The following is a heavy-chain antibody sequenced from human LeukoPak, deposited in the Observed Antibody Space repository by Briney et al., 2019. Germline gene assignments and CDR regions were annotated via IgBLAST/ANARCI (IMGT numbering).Heavy chain of an antibody. CDR3: ARDYRDDTATFDY. CDR2: MNPNSGNT. V-gene: IGHV1-8*03. J-gene: IGHJ4*02. Sequence: GASVKVSCKASGYTFTSYDINWVRQATGQGLEWMGWMNPNSGNTGYAQKFQGRVTITRNTSISTAYMELSSLRSEDTAVYYCARDYRDDTATFDYWGQGTLVTVSS. D-gene: IGHD5-18*01. CDR1: GYTFTSYD.